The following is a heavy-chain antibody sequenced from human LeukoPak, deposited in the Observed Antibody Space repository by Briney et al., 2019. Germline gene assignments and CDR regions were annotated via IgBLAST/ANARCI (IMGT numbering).Heavy chain of an antibody. Sequence: ASVKVSCKASGGTFSSYAISWVRQAPGQGLEWMGRIIPILGIANYAQKFQGRVMITADKSTSTAYMELSSLRSEDTAVYYCAREAQSIAVAGTGWFDPWGQGTLVTVYS. CDR2: IIPILGIA. V-gene: IGHV1-69*04. D-gene: IGHD6-19*01. J-gene: IGHJ5*02. CDR1: GGTFSSYA. CDR3: AREAQSIAVAGTGWFDP.